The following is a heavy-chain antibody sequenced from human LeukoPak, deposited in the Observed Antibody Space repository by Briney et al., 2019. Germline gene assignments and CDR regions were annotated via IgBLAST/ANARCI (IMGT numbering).Heavy chain of an antibody. V-gene: IGHV4-4*07. D-gene: IGHD4-17*01. CDR3: ARHGDYEGYFDY. J-gene: IGHJ4*02. CDR2: IYTSGST. CDR1: GGSISSYY. Sequence: SETLSLTCTVSGGSISSYYWSWIRQPAGKGLEWIGRIYTSGSTNYNPSLKSRVAISVDKSKNQFSLKLSSVTAADTAVYYCARHGDYEGYFDYWGQGTLVTVSS.